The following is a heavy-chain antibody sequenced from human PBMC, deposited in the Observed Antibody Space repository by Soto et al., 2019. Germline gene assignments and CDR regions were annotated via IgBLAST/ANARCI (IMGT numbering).Heavy chain of an antibody. CDR2: IYYSGST. CDR3: ARDNEEWAAAELFY. J-gene: IGHJ4*02. V-gene: IGHV4-61*01. CDR1: GGSVSSGSYY. Sequence: QVQLQESGPGLVKPSETLSLTCTVSGGSVSSGSYYWSWIRQPPGKGLEWIGYIYYSGSTNYNPSLKSRVTISVDTSKNQFSLKLSSVTAADTAVYYCARDNEEWAAAELFYWGQGTLVTVSS. D-gene: IGHD6-13*01.